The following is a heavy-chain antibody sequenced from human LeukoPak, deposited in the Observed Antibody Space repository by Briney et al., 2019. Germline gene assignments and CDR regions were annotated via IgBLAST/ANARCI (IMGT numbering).Heavy chain of an antibody. Sequence: ASVKVSCKASGYTFTSYAMNWVRQAPGQGLEWMGWINTNTGNPTYAQGFTGRFVFSLDTSVSTAYLQISSLKAEDTAVYYCAREWWSKYYDSSGYRPGDYWGQGTLVTVSS. D-gene: IGHD3-22*01. CDR1: GYTFTSYA. J-gene: IGHJ4*02. CDR3: AREWWSKYYDSSGYRPGDY. V-gene: IGHV7-4-1*02. CDR2: INTNTGNP.